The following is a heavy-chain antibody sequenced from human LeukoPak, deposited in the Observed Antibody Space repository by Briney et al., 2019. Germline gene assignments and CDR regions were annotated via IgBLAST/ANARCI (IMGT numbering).Heavy chain of an antibody. V-gene: IGHV3-9*01. CDR1: GFTFDDYA. CDR2: ISRNSGSI. D-gene: IGHD5-18*01. Sequence: GRSLRLSCAASGFTFDDYAMHWVRQAPGQGLEWVSGISRNSGSIGYADSVKGRFTISRDNAKNSLYLQMNSLRAEDTALYYCAKDIYSYGLEAFDIWGQGTMVTVSS. J-gene: IGHJ3*02. CDR3: AKDIYSYGLEAFDI.